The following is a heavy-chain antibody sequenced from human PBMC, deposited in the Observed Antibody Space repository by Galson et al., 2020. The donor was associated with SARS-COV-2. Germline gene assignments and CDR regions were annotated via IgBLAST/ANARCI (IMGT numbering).Heavy chain of an antibody. D-gene: IGHD3-22*01. V-gene: IGHV5-10-1*01. CDR1: GYRFTSYW. CDR2: IDPSDSYP. CDR3: ASYDSSGYYSYGFDY. Sequence: KIGESLKISCKGSGYRFTSYWISWVRQMPGKGLEWMGRIDPSDSYPNYSPSFQGHVTISADKSISTAYLQWSSLKPSDTAMYYCASYDSSGYYSYGFDYWGQGTLVTVSS. J-gene: IGHJ4*02.